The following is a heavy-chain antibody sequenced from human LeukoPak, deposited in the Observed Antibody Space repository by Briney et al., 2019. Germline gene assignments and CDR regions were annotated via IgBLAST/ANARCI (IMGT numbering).Heavy chain of an antibody. CDR2: IYHSGST. J-gene: IGHJ4*01. V-gene: IGHV4-30-2*02. D-gene: IGHD2-2*01. CDR3: ARGYCSTTSCYLYYFXY. CDR1: GGSISSGGYS. Sequence: SQTLSLTCAVSGGSISSGGYSWSWIRQPPGKGLEWIGYIYHSGSTYYNPSLKSRVTISVDTSKNQFSLKLSSVTAADTAVYYCARGYCSTTSCYLYYFXYW.